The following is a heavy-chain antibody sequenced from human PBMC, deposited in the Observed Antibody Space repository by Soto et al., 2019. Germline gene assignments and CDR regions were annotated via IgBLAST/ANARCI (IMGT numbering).Heavy chain of an antibody. CDR3: ARDNFGDGYNLGY. CDR2: INHSGST. Sequence: SETLSLTCAVYGGSFSGYYWSWIRQPPGKGLEWIGEINHSGSTNYNPSLKSRVTISVDTSKNQFSLKLSSVTAADTAVYYCARDNFGDGYNLGYWGQGTRVTVSS. J-gene: IGHJ4*02. D-gene: IGHD5-12*01. CDR1: GGSFSGYY. V-gene: IGHV4-34*01.